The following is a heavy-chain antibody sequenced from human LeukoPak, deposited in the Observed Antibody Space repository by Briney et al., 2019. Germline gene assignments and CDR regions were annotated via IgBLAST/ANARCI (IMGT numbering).Heavy chain of an antibody. CDR3: AKGGPFGVLTPYYFDY. CDR2: ISGSGGST. J-gene: IGHJ4*02. V-gene: IGHV3-23*01. Sequence: GGSLRLSCAASRFSFSNYAMSWVRQAPGKWLEWVSTISGSGGSTYYADSVKGRFTISRDNSKNTLYLQMNSQRAEHTAVYYCAKGGPFGVLTPYYFDYWGQGTLVTVSS. D-gene: IGHD3-3*01. CDR1: RFSFSNYA.